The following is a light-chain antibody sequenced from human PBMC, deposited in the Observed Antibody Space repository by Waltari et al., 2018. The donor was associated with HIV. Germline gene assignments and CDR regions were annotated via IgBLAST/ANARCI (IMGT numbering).Light chain of an antibody. CDR3: QSYDSSLSGWV. Sequence: QSVLTQPPSVSGAPGQRVTIPRTGTRSHIGAGYDVHWYQQLPGTAPKLLIYGNNNRPSGVPDRFSGSKSGTSASLAITGLQAEDEADYYCQSYDSSLSGWVFGGGTKLTVL. CDR2: GNN. J-gene: IGLJ3*02. CDR1: RSHIGAGYD. V-gene: IGLV1-40*01.